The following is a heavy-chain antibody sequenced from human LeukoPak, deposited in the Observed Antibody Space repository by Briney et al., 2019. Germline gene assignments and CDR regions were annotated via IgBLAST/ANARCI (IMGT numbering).Heavy chain of an antibody. Sequence: GGSLRLSCAASGFTVSNKYMTWVRQAPGKGLEWVSLIYSDGRTYYADSVKGRCTISRDNAKNSLYLQMNSLRAEDTAVYYCARVPYSYGYSEIDYWGQGTLVTVSS. J-gene: IGHJ4*02. V-gene: IGHV3-53*01. D-gene: IGHD5-18*01. CDR1: GFTVSNKY. CDR2: IYSDGRT. CDR3: ARVPYSYGYSEIDY.